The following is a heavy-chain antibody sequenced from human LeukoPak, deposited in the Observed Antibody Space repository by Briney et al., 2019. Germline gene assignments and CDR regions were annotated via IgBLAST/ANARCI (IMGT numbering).Heavy chain of an antibody. CDR3: ARLSRGSIFASTPQHSDY. V-gene: IGHV5-51*01. D-gene: IGHD3-9*01. Sequence: GESLKISCKGSGYSFTNFWIGWVRQMPGKGLEWMGIIYPGDSDTTYSPSFQGQVTISADKSITTAYLQWSSLKASDTAMSYCARLSRGSIFASTPQHSDYWGQGTLVTVSS. CDR2: IYPGDSDT. CDR1: GYSFTNFW. J-gene: IGHJ4*02.